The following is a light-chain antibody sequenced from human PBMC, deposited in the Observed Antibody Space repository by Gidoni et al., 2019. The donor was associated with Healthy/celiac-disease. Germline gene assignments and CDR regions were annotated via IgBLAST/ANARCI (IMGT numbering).Light chain of an antibody. CDR1: QSVSSY. Sequence: EIVLTQSPATLSLSPGERATLSCRAGQSVSSYLAWYQQKPSQAPRLLIYDASNRATGIPARFSGSVSVTDFTLTISSLEPEDLAVYYCQQRSNWPLLTFGGGTKVEIK. CDR2: DAS. V-gene: IGKV3-11*01. CDR3: QQRSNWPLLT. J-gene: IGKJ4*01.